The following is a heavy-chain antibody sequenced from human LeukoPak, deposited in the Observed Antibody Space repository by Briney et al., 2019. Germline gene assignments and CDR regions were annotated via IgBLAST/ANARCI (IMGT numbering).Heavy chain of an antibody. CDR2: IYHSGST. J-gene: IGHJ6*02. D-gene: IGHD4/OR15-4a*01. CDR3: ARGQTIYYYYGMDV. CDR1: GGSISSGGYS. Sequence: SETLSLTCAVSGGSISSGGYSWSWIRQPPGKGLEWIGYIYHSGSTYYNPSLKSRVTISVDRSKNQFSLKLSSVTAADTAVYYCARGQTIYYYYGMDVWGQGTTVTVSS. V-gene: IGHV4-30-2*01.